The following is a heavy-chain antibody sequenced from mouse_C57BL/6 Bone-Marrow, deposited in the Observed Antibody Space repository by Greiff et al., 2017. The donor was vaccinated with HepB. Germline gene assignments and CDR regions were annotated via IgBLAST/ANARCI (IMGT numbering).Heavy chain of an antibody. Sequence: QVQLKESGAELVRPGASVTLSCKASGYTFTDYEMHWVKQTPVHGLEWIGAIDPETGGTAYNQKFKGKAILTADKSSSTAYMELRSLTSEDSAVYYCTRGGDYWGQGTLVTVSA. CDR3: TRGGDY. D-gene: IGHD2-13*01. J-gene: IGHJ3*01. CDR2: IDPETGGT. V-gene: IGHV1-15*01. CDR1: GYTFTDYE.